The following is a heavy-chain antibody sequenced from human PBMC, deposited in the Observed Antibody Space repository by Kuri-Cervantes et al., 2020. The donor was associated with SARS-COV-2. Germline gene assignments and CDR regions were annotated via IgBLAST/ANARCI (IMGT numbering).Heavy chain of an antibody. D-gene: IGHD2-15*01. Sequence: GESLKISCAASGFTFSNYAMNGVRQAPGKGLEWVSSISNSGGSTYYADSVKGRFTISRDNSKNTLYLQMNSLRAEDTAVYYCAKGGLCSSGSCYHYSYYMDVWGKGTTVTVSS. CDR3: AKGGLCSSGSCYHYSYYMDV. J-gene: IGHJ6*03. CDR1: GFTFSNYA. CDR2: ISNSGGST. V-gene: IGHV3-23*01.